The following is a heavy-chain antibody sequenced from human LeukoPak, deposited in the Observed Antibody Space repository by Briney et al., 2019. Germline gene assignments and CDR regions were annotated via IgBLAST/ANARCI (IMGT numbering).Heavy chain of an antibody. J-gene: IGHJ4*02. CDR1: GGTFISYA. CDR2: IIPIFGTA. CDR3: ARGAWYNSAYTALHYFDY. D-gene: IGHD6-19*01. V-gene: IGHV1-69*13. Sequence: SVKVSCKASGGTFISYAISWVRQAPGQGPEWMGGIIPIFGTANYAQKFQGRVTITADESTSTAYMELSSLRSEDTAIYYCARGAWYNSAYTALHYFDYWGQGTLVTVSS.